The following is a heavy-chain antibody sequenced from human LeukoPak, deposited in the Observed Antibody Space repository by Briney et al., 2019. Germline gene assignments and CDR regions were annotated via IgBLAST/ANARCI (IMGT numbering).Heavy chain of an antibody. Sequence: PGGSLRLSCAASGFTFSSYGMHWVRQAPGKGLEWVAVIWYDGSNKYYADSVKGRFTISRDNSKNTLYLQMNSLRAEDTAVYYCARVIYGDYDFWSGYPQYYYYGMDVWGQGTTVTVSS. CDR3: ARVIYGDYDFWSGYPQYYYYGMDV. V-gene: IGHV3-33*08. CDR2: IWYDGSNK. CDR1: GFTFSSYG. J-gene: IGHJ6*02. D-gene: IGHD3-3*01.